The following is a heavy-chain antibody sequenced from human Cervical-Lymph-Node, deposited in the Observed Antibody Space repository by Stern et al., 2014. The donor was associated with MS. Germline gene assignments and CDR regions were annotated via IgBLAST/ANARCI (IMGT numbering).Heavy chain of an antibody. CDR1: GYTFTNYG. D-gene: IGHD6-19*01. CDR2: IRGYNDDT. Sequence: QLVQSGAEVKKPGASVKVSCKASGYTFTNYGISWVRQAPGQGLEWMGWIRGYNDDTNYVEKFQGRVTMTTDTSTSTAYMELRSLRSDDTAVYYCARDPHIAVAGTGGGFDPWGQGTLVTVSS. V-gene: IGHV1-18*01. J-gene: IGHJ5*02. CDR3: ARDPHIAVAGTGGGFDP.